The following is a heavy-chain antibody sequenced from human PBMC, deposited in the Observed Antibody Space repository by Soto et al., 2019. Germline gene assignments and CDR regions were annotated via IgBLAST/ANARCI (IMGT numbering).Heavy chain of an antibody. CDR3: VRAIGHYGMDV. CDR2: INSDGSST. D-gene: IGHD3-22*01. J-gene: IGHJ6*02. Sequence: GGSLRLSCVASGFIFSNCWMHWVRQAPGMGLVWVSHINSDGSSTTYADSVKGRFTISRDNAKNTLYLQMNSLRAEDTAVYYCVRAIGHYGMDVWGRGTTVTVSS. V-gene: IGHV3-74*01. CDR1: GFIFSNCW.